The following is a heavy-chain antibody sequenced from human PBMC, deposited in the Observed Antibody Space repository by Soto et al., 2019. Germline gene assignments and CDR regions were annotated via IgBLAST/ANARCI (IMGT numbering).Heavy chain of an antibody. D-gene: IGHD2-15*01. CDR1: GFTFSSYA. CDR2: ISYDGSNK. CDR3: ARARRYNIVVVVAATLFGWFDP. V-gene: IGHV3-30-3*01. Sequence: VGSLRLSCAASGFTFSSYAMHWVRQAPGKGLEWVAVISYDGSNKYYADSVKGRFTISRDNSKNTLYLQMNSLRAEDTAVYYCARARRYNIVVVVAATLFGWFDPWGQGTLVTVSS. J-gene: IGHJ5*02.